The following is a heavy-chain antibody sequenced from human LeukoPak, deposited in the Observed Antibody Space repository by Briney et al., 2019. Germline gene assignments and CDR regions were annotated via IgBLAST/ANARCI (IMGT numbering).Heavy chain of an antibody. V-gene: IGHV3-30-3*01. D-gene: IGHD2-2*02. CDR2: ISYDGSNK. CDR3: ARDQPIVGVPAAILLRTGFDY. J-gene: IGHJ4*02. Sequence: PGGSLRLSCAASGFTFSSYAMHWVRQAPGKGLEWVAVISYDGSNKYYADSVKGRFTISRDNSKNTLYLQMNSLRAEDTAVYYCARDQPIVGVPAAILLRTGFDYWGQGTLVTVSS. CDR1: GFTFSSYA.